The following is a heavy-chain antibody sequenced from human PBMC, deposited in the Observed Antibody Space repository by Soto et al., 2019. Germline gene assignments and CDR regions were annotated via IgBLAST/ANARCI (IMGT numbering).Heavy chain of an antibody. CDR1: GGTFSSYA. Sequence: ASVKVSCKASGGTFSSYAISWVRQAPGQGLEWMGGIIPIFGTANYAQKFQGRVTITADESTSTAYMGLSSLRSEDTAVYYCATDSSSWYENGMDVWGQGTTVTVSS. V-gene: IGHV1-69*13. D-gene: IGHD6-13*01. J-gene: IGHJ6*02. CDR2: IIPIFGTA. CDR3: ATDSSSWYENGMDV.